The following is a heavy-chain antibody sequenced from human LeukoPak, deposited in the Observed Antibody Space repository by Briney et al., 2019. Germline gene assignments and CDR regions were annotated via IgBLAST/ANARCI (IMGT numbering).Heavy chain of an antibody. CDR2: IKSKADGGTT. D-gene: IGHD3-3*01. Sequence: GGSLRLSCAASGFTFSNAWMSWVRQAPGKGLEWVCRIKSKADGGTTDYAATVKGRFTISRDDSKNTLYLQMNSLKTEDTAVYYCTRAYYDFWSGYLDAFDIWGQGTMVTVSS. V-gene: IGHV3-15*01. J-gene: IGHJ3*02. CDR1: GFTFSNAW. CDR3: TRAYYDFWSGYLDAFDI.